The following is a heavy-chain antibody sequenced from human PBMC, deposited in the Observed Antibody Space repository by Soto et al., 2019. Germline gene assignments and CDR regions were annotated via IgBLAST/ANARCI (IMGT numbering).Heavy chain of an antibody. V-gene: IGHV3-30*04. D-gene: IGHD2-15*01. CDR1: GVTFNTYA. J-gene: IGHJ4*02. Sequence: QVQLVQSGGGVVQPGRSLTLSCAASGVTFNTYAMHWVRQAPGKGLEWVAIVSYDGSNKYYADSVKGRFTISRDNSKSTLNLQMNSVRAEDTAVYYCAKDRSRYCSGARCYLFDSWGQGTLVTVSS. CDR3: AKDRSRYCSGARCYLFDS. CDR2: VSYDGSNK.